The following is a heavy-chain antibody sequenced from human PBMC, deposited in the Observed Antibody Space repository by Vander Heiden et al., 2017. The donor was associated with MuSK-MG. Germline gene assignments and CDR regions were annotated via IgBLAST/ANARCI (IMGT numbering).Heavy chain of an antibody. CDR2: ISWNSGSI. CDR3: AKVSKVGATTDAFDI. CDR1: GFTFEDYA. V-gene: IGHV3-9*01. D-gene: IGHD1-26*01. J-gene: IGHJ3*02. Sequence: EVQLVESGGGLVQPGRSLTLSCAASGFTFEDYAMHWVRQAPGKGLEWVSGISWNSGSIGYADSVKGRFTISRDNAKNSLYLQMNSLRAEDTALYYCAKVSKVGATTDAFDIWGQGTMVTVSS.